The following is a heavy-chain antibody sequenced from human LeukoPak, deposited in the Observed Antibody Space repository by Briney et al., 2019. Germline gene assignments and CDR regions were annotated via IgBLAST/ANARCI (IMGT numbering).Heavy chain of an antibody. CDR2: IKQDGSEK. CDR3: ARDARYDFWSGYYSEELDY. D-gene: IGHD3-3*01. V-gene: IGHV3-7*01. Sequence: GGSLRLSCAASGFTFSSYWMSWVRQAPGKGLEWVANIKQDGSEKYYVDSVKGRFTISRDNAKNSLYLQMNSLGAEDTAVYYCARDARYDFWSGYYSEELDYWGQGTLVTVSS. J-gene: IGHJ4*02. CDR1: GFTFSSYW.